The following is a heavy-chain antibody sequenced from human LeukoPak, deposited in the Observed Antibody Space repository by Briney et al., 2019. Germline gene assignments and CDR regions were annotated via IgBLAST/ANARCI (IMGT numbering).Heavy chain of an antibody. J-gene: IGHJ4*02. CDR1: GFTFSNYA. Sequence: GGSLRLSCAASGFTFSNYAMSWVRQAPGKGLEWVLTISGSGVSTYYADSVKGRFTISRDNSRNTLYLQMNSLRAEDTAVYYCARPQDYWGQGTLVTVSS. CDR3: ARPQDY. V-gene: IGHV3-23*01. CDR2: ISGSGVST.